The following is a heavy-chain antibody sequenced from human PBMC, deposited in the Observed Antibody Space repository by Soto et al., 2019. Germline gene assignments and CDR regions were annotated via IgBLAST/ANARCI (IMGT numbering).Heavy chain of an antibody. CDR2: INPSGGST. D-gene: IGHD6-19*01. CDR3: ARDRLPPAGTPSPLMRYYYYGMDV. CDR1: GYTFTSYY. V-gene: IGHV1-46*01. Sequence: GASVKVSCKASGYTFTSYYMHWVRQAPGQGLEWMGIINPSGGSTSYAQKFQGRVTMTRDTSTSTVYMELSSLRSEDTAVYYCARDRLPPAGTPSPLMRYYYYGMDVWGQGTTVTVSS. J-gene: IGHJ6*02.